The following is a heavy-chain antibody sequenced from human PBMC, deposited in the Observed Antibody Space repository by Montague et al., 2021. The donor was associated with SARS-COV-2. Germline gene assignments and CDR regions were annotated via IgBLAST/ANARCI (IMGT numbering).Heavy chain of an antibody. CDR3: AREDTVTTFGGPYYIDS. CDR2: IYDSGST. Sequence: SETRSLTCIVSGSSVRSYFWSWIRQPPGMGLEWIGNIYDSGSTNYNPSLKSRVTISVDTSKNQFSLKLSAVTAADTAVYYCAREDTVTTFGGPYYIDSWGQGTLVTVSA. CDR1: GSSVRSYF. J-gene: IGHJ4*02. D-gene: IGHD4-17*01. V-gene: IGHV4-59*02.